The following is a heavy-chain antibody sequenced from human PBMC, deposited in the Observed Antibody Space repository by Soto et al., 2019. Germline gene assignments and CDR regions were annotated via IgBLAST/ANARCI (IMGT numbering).Heavy chain of an antibody. CDR3: AREGSSSPEYFDF. V-gene: IGHV4-30-4*01. CDR1: GGSISSDDYY. Sequence: SETLSLTCSVSGGSISSDDYYWAWIRQPPGEGLEWIGYIYYTGRTSSTPSLESRVTISIDTSKNQFSLKLSSVSAADTAVYYCAREGSSSPEYFDFWGPGTLVTVSS. CDR2: IYYTGRT. D-gene: IGHD2-15*01. J-gene: IGHJ4*02.